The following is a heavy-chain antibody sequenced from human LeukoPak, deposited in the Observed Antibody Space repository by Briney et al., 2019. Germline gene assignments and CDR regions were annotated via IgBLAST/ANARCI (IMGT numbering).Heavy chain of an antibody. CDR2: IIPIFGTA. CDR1: GGTFSSYA. V-gene: IGHV1-69*13. J-gene: IGHJ5*02. CDR3: ARDTLFCSSTSCSTRKNWFDP. Sequence: RASVKVSCKASGGTFSSYAISWVGQAPGQGLEWMGGIIPIFGTAHYAQKLQGRVTITADADTSTAYMELSSLRSEDTAVYYCARDTLFCSSTSCSTRKNWFDPWGQGTLVTVSS. D-gene: IGHD2-2*02.